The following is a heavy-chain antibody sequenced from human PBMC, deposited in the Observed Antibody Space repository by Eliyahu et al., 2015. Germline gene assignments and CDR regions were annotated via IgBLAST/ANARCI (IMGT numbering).Heavy chain of an antibody. V-gene: IGHV2-5*02. Sequence: QITLKESGPTLVKPTQTLTLTCTFSGFSLNTSGXGVGWIRQPPGKALEWXAXXYXDDXKRYSPSPKXRLSITKDTSKNQVVLTMTXMDPVDTATYYCAHTGFGELLLDYWGQGTLVTVSS. CDR2: XYXDDXK. CDR3: AHTGFGELLLDY. D-gene: IGHD3-10*01. J-gene: IGHJ4*02. CDR1: GFSLNTSGXG.